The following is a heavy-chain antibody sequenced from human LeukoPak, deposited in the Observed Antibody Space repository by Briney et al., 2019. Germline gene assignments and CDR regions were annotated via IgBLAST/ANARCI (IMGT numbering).Heavy chain of an antibody. J-gene: IGHJ4*02. CDR3: ATDSTVRGPIPRGYFDD. D-gene: IGHD3-10*01. Sequence: ATVKISCKVSGYTFTDYYMHWVQQSPGKGLEWLGLVDPEDGETIYAEKFQGRVTITADTSTDTAYMELSSLRSEDTAVYYCATDSTVRGPIPRGYFDDWGQGTLVTVCS. CDR1: GYTFTDYY. V-gene: IGHV1-69-2*01. CDR2: VDPEDGET.